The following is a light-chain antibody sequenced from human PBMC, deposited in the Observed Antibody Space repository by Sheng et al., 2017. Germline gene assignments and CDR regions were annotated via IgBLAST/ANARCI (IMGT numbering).Light chain of an antibody. CDR3: QQRSHWPYT. Sequence: EIVLTQSPGTLSLSPGERATISCRASQSISRSLAWYQQKPGQAPRLLISDASNRATGIPARFSGSGSGTDFTLTISSLEPEDFAVYWCQQRSHWPYTFGQGTRLEIK. CDR1: QSISRS. V-gene: IGKV3-11*01. CDR2: DAS. J-gene: IGKJ2*01.